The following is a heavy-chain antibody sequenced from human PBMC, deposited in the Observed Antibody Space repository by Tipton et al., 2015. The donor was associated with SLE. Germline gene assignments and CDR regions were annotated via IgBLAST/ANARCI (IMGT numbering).Heavy chain of an antibody. D-gene: IGHD3-22*01. CDR1: GYTFTGYY. V-gene: IGHV1-2*02. Sequence: QLVQSGAELKKPGASVKVSCKSSGYTFTGYYLHWVRQAPGKGLEWVGCINPKSGGTNYAQNLQGRVTLTRDTSIDTAYLELSRLTSDDTAIYFCAKRNAHYDTSGYPRDAFDIWGPGTMVTVSS. CDR3: AKRNAHYDTSGYPRDAFDI. J-gene: IGHJ3*02. CDR2: INPKSGGT.